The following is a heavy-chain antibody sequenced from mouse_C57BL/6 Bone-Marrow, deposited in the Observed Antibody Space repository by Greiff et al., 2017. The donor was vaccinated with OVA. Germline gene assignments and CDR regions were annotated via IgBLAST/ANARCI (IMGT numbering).Heavy chain of an antibody. CDR3: ARRAYGSSYVGFAY. V-gene: IGHV1-64*01. Sequence: QVQLQQPGAELVKPGASVKLSCKASGYTFTSYWMHWVKQRPGQGLEWIGMIHPNSGSTNYNEKFKSKATLTVDKSSSTAYMQLSSLTSEDSAVYDCARRAYGSSYVGFAYWGQGTLVTVSA. D-gene: IGHD1-1*01. CDR2: IHPNSGST. J-gene: IGHJ3*01. CDR1: GYTFTSYW.